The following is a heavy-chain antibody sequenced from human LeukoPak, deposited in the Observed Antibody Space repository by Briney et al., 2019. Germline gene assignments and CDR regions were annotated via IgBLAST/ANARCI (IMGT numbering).Heavy chain of an antibody. J-gene: IGHJ4*02. Sequence: ASVKVSCKASGYTFTDHYIHWVRQAPGQGLEWMGWFNPKSGSTNYAQKFQGRVTMTRDTSISTAYMELSRLRSDDTAVYYCLTMIVVVTNSWGQGTLVTVSS. D-gene: IGHD3-22*01. CDR1: GYTFTDHY. V-gene: IGHV1-2*02. CDR2: FNPKSGST. CDR3: LTMIVVVTNS.